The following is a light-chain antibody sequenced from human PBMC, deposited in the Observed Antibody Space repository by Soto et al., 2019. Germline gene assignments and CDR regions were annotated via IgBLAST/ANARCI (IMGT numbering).Light chain of an antibody. Sequence: QSALTQPASVSGSPGQSITISCTGTSSDVGSYNLVSWYQQHPGKAPKLMIYEVSKRPSGVSNRFSGSKSGNTASLTISGLQAEDEADYYCCSYAGSFNGVFGGGTKLTVL. V-gene: IGLV2-23*02. J-gene: IGLJ3*02. CDR1: SSDVGSYNL. CDR2: EVS. CDR3: CSYAGSFNGV.